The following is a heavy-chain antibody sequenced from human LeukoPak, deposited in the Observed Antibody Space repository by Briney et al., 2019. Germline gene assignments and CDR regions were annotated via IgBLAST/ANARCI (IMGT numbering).Heavy chain of an antibody. CDR1: GGSISSYY. Sequence: PSETLSLTCSVSGGSISSYYWSWIRQPPGRGLEWIGYIYYSGRTSYNPSLKSRVTISVDTSKNQFSLKLSSVTAADTAVYYCARWPGGYNWFDPWGQGTLVTVSS. D-gene: IGHD2-8*02. J-gene: IGHJ5*02. V-gene: IGHV4-59*12. CDR2: IYYSGRT. CDR3: ARWPGGYNWFDP.